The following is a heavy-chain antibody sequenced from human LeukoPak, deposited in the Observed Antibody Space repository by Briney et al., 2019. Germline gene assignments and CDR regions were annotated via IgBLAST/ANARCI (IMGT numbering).Heavy chain of an antibody. Sequence: PSETLSLTCTVSGYSISSGYYWGWIRQPPGKGLEWIGSIYYSGSTYYNPSLKSRVTISVDTSKNQFSLKLSSVTAADTAVYYCARHTPPPASGYSSWGQGTLVTVSS. CDR1: GYSISSGYY. J-gene: IGHJ5*02. V-gene: IGHV4-38-2*02. CDR3: ARHTPPPASGYSS. D-gene: IGHD3-22*01. CDR2: IYYSGST.